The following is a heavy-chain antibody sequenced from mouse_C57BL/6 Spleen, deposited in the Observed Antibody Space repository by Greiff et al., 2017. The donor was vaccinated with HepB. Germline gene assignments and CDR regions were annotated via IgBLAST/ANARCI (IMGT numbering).Heavy chain of an antibody. V-gene: IGHV1-75*01. D-gene: IGHD1-1*01. J-gene: IGHJ1*03. Sequence: VKLQESGPELVKPGASVKISCKASGYTFTDYYINWVKQRPGQGLEWIGWIFPGSGSTYYNEKFKGKATLTVDKSSSTAYMWLSSLTSEDSAVYVCARGGDRYGNSFDRDFDVWGTGTTVTVAS. CDR1: GYTFTDYY. CDR3: ARGGDRYGNSFDRDFDV. CDR2: IFPGSGST.